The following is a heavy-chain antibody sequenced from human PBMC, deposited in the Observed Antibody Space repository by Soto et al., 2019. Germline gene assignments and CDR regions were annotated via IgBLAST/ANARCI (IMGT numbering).Heavy chain of an antibody. CDR3: AKRPLNWGRWYFDL. Sequence: EVQLLESGGGLVQPGGSLRLSCAASGITFSNYAMPWVRQAPGKGLEWVSVISDSGSFTFYADSVKGRFTISRDNSGGTLYLQMNSLRAEDTAIYYCAKRPLNWGRWYFDLWGRGTLVTVSS. J-gene: IGHJ2*01. CDR1: GITFSNYA. V-gene: IGHV3-23*01. CDR2: ISDSGSFT. D-gene: IGHD7-27*01.